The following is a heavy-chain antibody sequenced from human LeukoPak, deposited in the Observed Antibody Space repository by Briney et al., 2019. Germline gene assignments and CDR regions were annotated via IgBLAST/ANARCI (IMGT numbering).Heavy chain of an antibody. J-gene: IGHJ4*02. CDR2: ISGGGETT. V-gene: IGHV3-23*01. D-gene: IGHD4-17*01. CDR3: ARDYADYVGYFFFDY. Sequence: GGSLRLSCAASGFTLNNYAMNWVRQAPGKGLEWVSSISGGGETTYYADSAKGRFTISRDNSQNTSYLQMNSLRAEDTAVYYCARDYADYVGYFFFDYWGQGTLVTVSS. CDR1: GFTLNNYA.